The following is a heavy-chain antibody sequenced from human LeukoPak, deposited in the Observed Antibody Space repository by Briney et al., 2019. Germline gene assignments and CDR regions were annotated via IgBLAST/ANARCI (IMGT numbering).Heavy chain of an antibody. Sequence: SETLSLTCTVSGGSMSGYYWSWIRQPPGKGLEWIGYIYYNGNTNYSPSLKSRVTISIDTSKNQLFLKLSSVTAADTAVYCCARDSTSWKNWFDPWGQGILVTVSS. D-gene: IGHD2-2*01. J-gene: IGHJ5*02. CDR2: IYYNGNT. CDR3: ARDSTSWKNWFDP. CDR1: GGSMSGYY. V-gene: IGHV4-59*01.